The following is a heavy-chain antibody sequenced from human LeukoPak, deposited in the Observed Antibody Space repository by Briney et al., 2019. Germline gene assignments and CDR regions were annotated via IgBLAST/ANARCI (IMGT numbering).Heavy chain of an antibody. CDR3: AGEGYYDSSGYYSPPLPDAFDI. CDR1: GFTFSSYW. J-gene: IGHJ3*02. Sequence: PGGSLRLSCAASGFTFSSYWMSWVRQAPGKGLEWVANIKQDGSEKYYVDSVKGRFTISRDNAKNSLYLQMNSLRAEDTAVYYCAGEGYYDSSGYYSPPLPDAFDIWGQGTMVTVSS. CDR2: IKQDGSEK. V-gene: IGHV3-7*03. D-gene: IGHD3-22*01.